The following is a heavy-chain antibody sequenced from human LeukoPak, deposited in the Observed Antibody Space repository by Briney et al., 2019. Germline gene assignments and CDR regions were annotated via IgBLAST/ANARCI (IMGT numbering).Heavy chain of an antibody. J-gene: IGHJ4*02. V-gene: IGHV3-23*01. D-gene: IGHD5-12*01. Sequence: PGGSLRLSCVASGFSFSDFWMSWVRQAPGKGLEWVSGISASGGNTYYADSVKGRFTISRDNSKSTLYLQMNSLRAEDTAVYYCAKDYYEYSGCDYWGQGTLVTVSS. CDR1: GFSFSDFW. CDR2: ISASGGNT. CDR3: AKDYYEYSGCDY.